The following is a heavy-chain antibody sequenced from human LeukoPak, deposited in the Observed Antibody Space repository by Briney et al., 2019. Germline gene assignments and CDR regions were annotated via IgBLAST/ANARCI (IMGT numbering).Heavy chain of an antibody. J-gene: IGHJ4*02. CDR2: IYSGGST. Sequence: PGGSLRLSCAASGFTVSSNYMSWVRQAPGKGLEWVSVIYSGGSTYYADSVKGRFTISRDNSKNTLYLQMSSLRAEDTAVYYCAKAPPYKKYFDYWGQGTLVTVSS. V-gene: IGHV3-53*01. CDR3: AKAPPYKKYFDY. CDR1: GFTVSSNY. D-gene: IGHD1-1*01.